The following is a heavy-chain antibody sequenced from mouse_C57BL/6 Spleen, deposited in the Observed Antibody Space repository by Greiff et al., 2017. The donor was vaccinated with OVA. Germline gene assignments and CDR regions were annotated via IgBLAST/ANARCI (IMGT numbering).Heavy chain of an antibody. D-gene: IGHD2-4*01. CDR1: GYTFTDHT. CDR2: IYPRDGST. J-gene: IGHJ1*03. CDR3: AGYDYDGTLYWYFDV. V-gene: IGHV1-78*01. Sequence: QVQLQQSDAELVKPGASVKISCKVSGYTFTDHTIHWMKQRPEQGLEWIGYIYPRDGSTKYNEKFKGKATLTAEKSSSTAYMQLNSLTSEDSAVYFWAGYDYDGTLYWYFDVWGTGTTVTVSS.